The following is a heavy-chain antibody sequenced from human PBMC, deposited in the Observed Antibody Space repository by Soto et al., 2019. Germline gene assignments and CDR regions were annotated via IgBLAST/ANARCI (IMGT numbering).Heavy chain of an antibody. V-gene: IGHV3-23*01. D-gene: IGHD4-17*01. CDR1: GFTFSSYA. CDR3: AKDRYLLYGDYYYCMDV. CDR2: ISGSGGST. Sequence: PGGSLRLSCAASGFTFSSYAMSWVRQAPGKGLEWVSAISGSGGSTYYADSVKGRFTISRDNSKNTLYLQMNSLRAEDTAVYYCAKDRYLLYGDYYYCMDVWGQGTTVTVSS. J-gene: IGHJ6*02.